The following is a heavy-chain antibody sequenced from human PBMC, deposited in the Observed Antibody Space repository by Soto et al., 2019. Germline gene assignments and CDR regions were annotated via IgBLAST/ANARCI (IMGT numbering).Heavy chain of an antibody. D-gene: IGHD6-19*01. CDR2: ISGSGGST. CDR1: GFTFGDYA. V-gene: IGHV3-23*01. Sequence: PGGSLRLSCTASGFTFGDYAMSWVRQAPGKGLEWVSAISGSGGSTYYADSVKGRFTISRDNSKNTLYLQMNSLRAEDTVVYYCAKSSGWWEGSAFDIWGQGTMVTVSS. J-gene: IGHJ3*02. CDR3: AKSSGWWEGSAFDI.